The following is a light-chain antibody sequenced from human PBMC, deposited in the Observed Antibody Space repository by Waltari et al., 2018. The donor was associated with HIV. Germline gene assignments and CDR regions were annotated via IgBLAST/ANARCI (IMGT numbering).Light chain of an antibody. V-gene: IGKV4-1*01. CDR3: QQFFTFPRT. Sequence: DIVMTQSPASLAVSLGERAPISCKSSQTVLYNSNNKNHLAWYQQKAGQPPKLLIYWASIREIGVPERFTGSGSGTDFNLTISSLRADDVAVYYCQQFFTFPRTFGQGTKVEI. CDR1: QTVLYNSNNKNH. CDR2: WAS. J-gene: IGKJ1*01.